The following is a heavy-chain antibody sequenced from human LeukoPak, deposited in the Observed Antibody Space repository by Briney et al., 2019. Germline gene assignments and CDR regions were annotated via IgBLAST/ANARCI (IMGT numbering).Heavy chain of an antibody. CDR1: GFTVSSNY. Sequence: GGSLRLSCAASGFTVSSNYMSWVRQAPGKGLEWVANIKQDGSEKYYVDSVKGRFTISRDNAKNSLYLQMNSLRAEDTAVYYCARDLYRIVVVPHYFDYWGQGTLVTVSS. J-gene: IGHJ4*02. D-gene: IGHD3-22*01. V-gene: IGHV3-7*01. CDR2: IKQDGSEK. CDR3: ARDLYRIVVVPHYFDY.